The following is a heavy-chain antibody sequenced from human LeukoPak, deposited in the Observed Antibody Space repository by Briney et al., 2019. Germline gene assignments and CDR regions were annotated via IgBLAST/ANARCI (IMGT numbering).Heavy chain of an antibody. J-gene: IGHJ3*02. Sequence: GGSPRLSCAASGFTFDDYAMRWVRQAPGKGLEWVSGISWNSGSIGYADSVKGRFTISRDNAKNSLYLQMNSLRAEDTALYYCAKDQSWRYYDAFDIWGQGTMVTVSS. CDR1: GFTFDDYA. D-gene: IGHD2-21*01. CDR3: AKDQSWRYYDAFDI. CDR2: ISWNSGSI. V-gene: IGHV3-9*01.